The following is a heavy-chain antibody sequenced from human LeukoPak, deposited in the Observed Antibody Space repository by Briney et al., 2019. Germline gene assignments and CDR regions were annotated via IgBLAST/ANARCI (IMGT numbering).Heavy chain of an antibody. D-gene: IGHD5-24*01. V-gene: IGHV3-30*03. Sequence: PGGSLRLSCAASGFTFSSYGMHWVRQAPGKGLEWVAVISYDGSNKYYADSVKGRFTISRDNSKNTLFLQMNNLRAEDTAVYYCAREESWLQLDYWGQGTLVTVSS. CDR3: AREESWLQLDY. CDR2: ISYDGSNK. CDR1: GFTFSSYG. J-gene: IGHJ4*02.